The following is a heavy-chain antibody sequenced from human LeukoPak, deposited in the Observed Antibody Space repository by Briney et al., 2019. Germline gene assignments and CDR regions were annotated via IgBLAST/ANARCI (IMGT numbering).Heavy chain of an antibody. CDR3: ALRRNFCFDY. CDR1: GFTFSSYW. Sequence: PGGSLRLSCAASGFTFSSYWMSWVRQAPGKGLEWVAIINQDGSVKYYVDSVKGRFTISRDNAKNSLYLQMNSPSAEDTAVYYCALRRNFCFDYWGQGTLVTVSS. J-gene: IGHJ4*02. V-gene: IGHV3-7*01. CDR2: INQDGSVK. D-gene: IGHD3-3*01.